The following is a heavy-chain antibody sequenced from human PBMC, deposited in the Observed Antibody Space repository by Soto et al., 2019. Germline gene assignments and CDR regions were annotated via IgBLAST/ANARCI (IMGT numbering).Heavy chain of an antibody. CDR2: IYYSGST. V-gene: IGHV4-61*01. CDR1: GGSVSSGSYY. J-gene: IGHJ6*02. D-gene: IGHD6-19*01. CDR3: ARGIEGWYQGRYYYGMDV. Sequence: QVQLQESGPGLVKPSETLSLTCTVSGGSVSSGSYYWSWIRQPPGKGLEWIGYIYYSGSTNYNPPPKSRVTLSVDTSKTQFSLKLSSVTAADTAVYYCARGIEGWYQGRYYYGMDVWGQGTTVTVSS.